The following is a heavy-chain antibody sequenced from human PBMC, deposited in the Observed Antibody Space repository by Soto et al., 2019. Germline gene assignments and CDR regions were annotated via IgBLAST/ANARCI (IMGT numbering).Heavy chain of an antibody. V-gene: IGHV3-30-3*01. CDR3: ARGPNSGSYSGTFDY. D-gene: IGHD1-26*01. Sequence: QVQLVESGGGVVQPGRSLRLSCAASGFTFSSYAMHWVRQAPGKGLEWVAVISYDGSNKYYADSVKGRFTISRDNSKNTLYLQMNSLRAGDTAVYYCARGPNSGSYSGTFDYWGQGTLVTVSS. CDR2: ISYDGSNK. CDR1: GFTFSSYA. J-gene: IGHJ4*02.